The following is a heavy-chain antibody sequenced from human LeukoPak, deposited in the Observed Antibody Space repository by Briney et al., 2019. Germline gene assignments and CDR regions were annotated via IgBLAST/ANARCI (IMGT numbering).Heavy chain of an antibody. CDR1: GFTFDDYA. CDR2: IWYDGSNK. D-gene: IGHD1-26*01. Sequence: GRSLRLSCAASGFTFDDYAMHWVRQAPGKGLEWVAVIWYDGSNKYYADSVKGRFTISRDNSKNTLYLQMNSLRAEDTAVYYCARAVGPFDYWGQGTLVTVSS. CDR3: ARAVGPFDY. J-gene: IGHJ4*02. V-gene: IGHV3-33*08.